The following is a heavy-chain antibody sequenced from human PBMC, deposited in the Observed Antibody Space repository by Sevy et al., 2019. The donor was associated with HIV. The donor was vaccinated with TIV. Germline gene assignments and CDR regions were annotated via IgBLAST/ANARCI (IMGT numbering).Heavy chain of an antibody. CDR1: GFSFSSFW. V-gene: IGHV3-7*01. Sequence: QLGGSLRLSCAASGFSFSSFWMRWVRQSPGKGLEWVANIKEDGSEKYYVDSVKGRFTISRDNAKNSLYLQMNSLRAEDTAVYYCAREGQWSHPGDYWGQGTLVTVSS. CDR2: IKEDGSEK. D-gene: IGHD2-15*01. J-gene: IGHJ4*02. CDR3: AREGQWSHPGDY.